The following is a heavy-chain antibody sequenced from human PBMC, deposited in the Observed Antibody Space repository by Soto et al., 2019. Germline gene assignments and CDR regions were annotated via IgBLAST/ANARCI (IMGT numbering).Heavy chain of an antibody. J-gene: IGHJ3*02. Sequence: QVQLVESGGGVVQPGRSLRLSCAANGFTFSSYGMHWVRQAPGKGLEWVAVISYDGSNKYYADSVKGRFTISRDNSKNTLYLQMNSLRAEDTAVYYCAKEGYRMNAFDIWGQGTMVTVSS. D-gene: IGHD6-13*01. V-gene: IGHV3-30*18. CDR3: AKEGYRMNAFDI. CDR2: ISYDGSNK. CDR1: GFTFSSYG.